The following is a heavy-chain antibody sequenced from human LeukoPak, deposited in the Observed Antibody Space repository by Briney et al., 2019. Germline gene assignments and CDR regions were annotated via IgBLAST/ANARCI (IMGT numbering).Heavy chain of an antibody. V-gene: IGHV4-59*01. D-gene: IGHD1-26*01. CDR2: IYYTGSP. CDR3: ARDRSGSYYDAFDI. Sequence: SETLSLTCTVSGGSMNNYYWSWLRQPPGKGLECIGHIYYTGSPNYNPSLKSRVTISVNSSKNQFSLRLNSVTAADTAVYYCARDRSGSYYDAFDIWGQGTMVTVSS. CDR1: GGSMNNYY. J-gene: IGHJ3*02.